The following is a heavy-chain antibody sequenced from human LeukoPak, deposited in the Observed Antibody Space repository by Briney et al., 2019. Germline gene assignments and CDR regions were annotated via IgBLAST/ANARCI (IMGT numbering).Heavy chain of an antibody. V-gene: IGHV3-48*01. D-gene: IGHD6-13*01. CDR3: ARDLSSSWYYWDYYYYMDV. Sequence: GGSLRLSCAASGFTFSSYEMNWVRQAPGKGLEWVSYISSSSSTIYYADSVKGRFTISRDNAKNSLYLQMNSLRAEDTAVYYCARDLSSSWYYWDYYYYMDVWGKGTTVTVSS. J-gene: IGHJ6*03. CDR1: GFTFSSYE. CDR2: ISSSSSTI.